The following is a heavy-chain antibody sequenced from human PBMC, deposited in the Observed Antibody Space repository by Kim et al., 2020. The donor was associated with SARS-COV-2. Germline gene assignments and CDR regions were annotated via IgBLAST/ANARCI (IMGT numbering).Heavy chain of an antibody. J-gene: IGHJ4*02. D-gene: IGHD6-19*01. Sequence: GGSLRLSCAASGFTFSSYEMNWVRQAPGKGLEWVSYISSSGSTIYYADSVKGRFTISRDNAKNSLYLQMNSLRAEDTAVYYCARSPGSGWFFDYWGQGTLVTVSS. CDR2: ISSSGSTI. CDR3: ARSPGSGWFFDY. V-gene: IGHV3-48*03. CDR1: GFTFSSYE.